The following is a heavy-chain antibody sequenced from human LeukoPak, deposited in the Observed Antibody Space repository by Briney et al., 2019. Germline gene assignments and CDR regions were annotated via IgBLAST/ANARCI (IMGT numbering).Heavy chain of an antibody. CDR2: ISSNGGNT. Sequence: PGGSLRLSCSASGFTFSSYAMHWVRQAPGEGLEYVSIISSNGGNTYYADSMKGRFTISRDNSKNTLYLQMSSLRAEDTAVYYCVKDCCCSSASCYRGGPAFDYWGQGTLVTVSS. CDR1: GFTFSSYA. V-gene: IGHV3-64D*06. D-gene: IGHD2-2*01. J-gene: IGHJ4*02. CDR3: VKDCCCSSASCYRGGPAFDY.